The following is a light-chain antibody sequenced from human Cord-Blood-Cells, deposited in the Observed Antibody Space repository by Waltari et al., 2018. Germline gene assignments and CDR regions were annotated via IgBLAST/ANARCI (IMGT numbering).Light chain of an antibody. CDR1: SSDVGGYNY. CDR2: EVS. J-gene: IGLJ3*02. CDR3: SSYAGSNNWV. Sequence: QSALTQPPSASGSPGQSVTISCTGTSSDVGGYNYVSWYQPHPGKAPKLMISEVSKRPSGVSDRFSGSKSGNTASLTVSGLQAEDEADYYCSSYAGSNNWVFGGGTKLTVL. V-gene: IGLV2-8*01.